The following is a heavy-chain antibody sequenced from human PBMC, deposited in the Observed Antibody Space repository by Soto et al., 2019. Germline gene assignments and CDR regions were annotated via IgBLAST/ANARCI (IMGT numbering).Heavy chain of an antibody. CDR2: ISYDGSNK. CDR1: GFTFSSDG. J-gene: IGHJ6*02. V-gene: IGHV3-30*18. Sequence: GGSLRLSCAASGFTFSSDGMHWVRQAPGKGLEWVAVISYDGSNKYYADSVKGRFTISRDNSKNTLYLQMNSLRAEDTAVYYCAKGSIVRVYYYYGMDVWGQGTTVTVSS. D-gene: IGHD6-6*01. CDR3: AKGSIVRVYYYYGMDV.